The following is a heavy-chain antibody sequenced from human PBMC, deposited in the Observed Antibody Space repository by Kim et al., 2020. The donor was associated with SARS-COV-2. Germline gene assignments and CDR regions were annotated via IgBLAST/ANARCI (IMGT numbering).Heavy chain of an antibody. J-gene: IGHJ6*01. CDR2: INHSGST. Sequence: SETLSLTCAVYGGSFSGYYWSWIRQPPGKGLEWIGEINHSGSTNYNPSLKSRVTISVDTSKNQFSLKLSSVTAADTAVYYCARAQPEPARNKYYYYYGM. CDR1: GGSFSGYY. CDR3: ARAQPEPARNKYYYYYGM. D-gene: IGHD6-6*01. V-gene: IGHV4-34*01.